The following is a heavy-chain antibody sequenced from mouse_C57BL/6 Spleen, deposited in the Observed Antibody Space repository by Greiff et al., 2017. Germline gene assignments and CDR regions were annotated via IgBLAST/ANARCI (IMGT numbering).Heavy chain of an antibody. CDR1: GFSLTSYG. V-gene: IGHV2-2*01. D-gene: IGHD4-1*01. CDR3: ARNWVLGYYFDY. J-gene: IGHJ2*01. CDR2: RWSGGST. Sequence: QVQLQQSGPGLVQPSQSLSITCTVSGFSLTSYGVHWVRLSPGTGLEWLGVRWSGGSTDYNAAFISRLSISKDNSTSQVFFKLNSLQADDTAIYYCARNWVLGYYFDYWGQGTTLTVSS.